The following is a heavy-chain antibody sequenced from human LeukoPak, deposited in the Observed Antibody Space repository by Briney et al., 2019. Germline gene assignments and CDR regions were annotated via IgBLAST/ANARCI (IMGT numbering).Heavy chain of an antibody. Sequence: SETLSLTCTVSGGSISRYYWNCIRQPPGKGLEWIGYIYYSGSTNYNPSLKSRVTISVDTSKNQFSLKLSSVTAADTAVYYCARGFYGDYLFDAFDMWGQGTMVTVSS. CDR1: GGSISRYY. J-gene: IGHJ3*02. CDR2: IYYSGST. CDR3: ARGFYGDYLFDAFDM. V-gene: IGHV4-59*01. D-gene: IGHD4-17*01.